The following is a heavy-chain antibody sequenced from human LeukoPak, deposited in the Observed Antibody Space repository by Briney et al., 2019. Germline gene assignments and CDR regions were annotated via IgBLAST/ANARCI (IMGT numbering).Heavy chain of an antibody. Sequence: SETLSLTCTVYGGSVTTNYWSWLRQPPGKGLEWNGYIYYSGSTNDSPSLKSRVTMSVDPSKIQFSLNLNSVTAADTAVYYCARSVTGGASFDSWGQGTLVTVSS. V-gene: IGHV4-59*02. CDR1: GGSVTTNY. CDR3: ARSVTGGASFDS. D-gene: IGHD3-16*01. CDR2: IYYSGST. J-gene: IGHJ4*02.